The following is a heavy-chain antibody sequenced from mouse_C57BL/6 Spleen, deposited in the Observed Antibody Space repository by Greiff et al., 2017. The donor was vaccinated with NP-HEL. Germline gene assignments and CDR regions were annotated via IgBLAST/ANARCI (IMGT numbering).Heavy chain of an antibody. J-gene: IGHJ2*01. D-gene: IGHD4-1*01. CDR3: SRDRTGPLDY. V-gene: IGHV5-16*01. CDR1: GFTFSDYY. CDR2: INYDGSST. Sequence: EVQRVESEGGLVQPGSSMKLSCTASGFTFSDYYMAWVRQVPEKGLEWVANINYDGSSTYYMDSLKSRFIISRDNAKNILYLQMSSLKSEDTATYYCSRDRTGPLDYWGQGTTLTVSS.